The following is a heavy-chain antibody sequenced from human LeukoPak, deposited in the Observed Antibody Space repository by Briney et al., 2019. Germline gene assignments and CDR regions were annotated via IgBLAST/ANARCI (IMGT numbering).Heavy chain of an antibody. CDR2: IYYSGST. V-gene: IGHV4-30-4*01. D-gene: IGHD4-17*01. CDR3: AREPGLCDYGHYGDY. J-gene: IGHJ4*02. CDR1: GGSISSGDDY. Sequence: PSETLSLLCTVSGGSISSGDDYWSWIRQPPGKGLEWIGYIYYSGSTYYNPSLKSRVTISVDTSKNQFSLKLSSVTAADTAVYYCAREPGLCDYGHYGDYWGQGTLVSVSS.